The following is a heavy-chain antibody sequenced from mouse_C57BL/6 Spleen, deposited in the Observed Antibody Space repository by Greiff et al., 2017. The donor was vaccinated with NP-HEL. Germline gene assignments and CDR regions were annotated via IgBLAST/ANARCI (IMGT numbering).Heavy chain of an antibody. CDR2: RSYSGST. CDR3: ARTARIKY. D-gene: IGHD1-2*01. CDR1: GYSITSGYG. J-gene: IGHJ2*01. V-gene: IGHV3-2*02. Sequence: EVKLVESGPGLVKPSQSLSLTCTVTGYSITSGYGWNWIRQFPGNKREWMGYRSYSGSTNYNPSLKSRISITRDTSKNQFFLQLNSVTTEDTATYYCARTARIKYWGQGTTLTVSS.